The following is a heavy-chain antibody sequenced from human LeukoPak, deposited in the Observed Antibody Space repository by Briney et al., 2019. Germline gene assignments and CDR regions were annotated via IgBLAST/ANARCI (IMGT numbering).Heavy chain of an antibody. D-gene: IGHD3-10*01. CDR1: GFTFSGSA. J-gene: IGHJ4*02. CDR3: TSRPLLSYYGSWRTRSDY. CDR2: IRSKANSYAT. Sequence: PGGSLRLSCAASGFTFSGSAMHWVRQASGKGLEWVGRIRSKANSYATAYAASVKGRFTISRDDSKNTTYLQMNSLKTEDTAVYYCTSRPLLSYYGSWRTRSDYWGQGTLVTVSS. V-gene: IGHV3-73*01.